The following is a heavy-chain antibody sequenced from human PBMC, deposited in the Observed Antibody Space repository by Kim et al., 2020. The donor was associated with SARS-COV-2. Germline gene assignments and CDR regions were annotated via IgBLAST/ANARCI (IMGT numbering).Heavy chain of an antibody. CDR2: IYPGDSDT. CDR3: ARQTDCGGDCYSGWFDP. D-gene: IGHD2-21*02. V-gene: IGHV5-51*01. CDR1: GYSFTSYW. J-gene: IGHJ5*02. Sequence: GESLKISCKGSGYSFTSYWIGWVRQMPGKGLEWMGLIYPGDSDTRYSPSFQGQVTISADKSISTAYLQWSSLKASDTAMYYCARQTDCGGDCYSGWFDPWGQGTLVTVSS.